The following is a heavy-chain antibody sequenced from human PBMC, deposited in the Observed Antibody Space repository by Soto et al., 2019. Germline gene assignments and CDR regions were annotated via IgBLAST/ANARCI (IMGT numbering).Heavy chain of an antibody. Sequence: EVQLLESGGGLVQPGGSLRLSCAASGFTFSTYAMSWVRQAPGKGLEWVSTNTTSGGNTYYADSVQGRFTISSDTSKNTLYQKMNSGRAADPAVYFCVGRYCTSVVVYTIFFYYSGVWRKGTTVTVSS. CDR1: GFTFSTYA. V-gene: IGHV3-23*01. D-gene: IGHD2-8*01. J-gene: IGHJ6*03. CDR3: VGRYCTSVVVYTIFFYYSGV. CDR2: NTTSGGNT.